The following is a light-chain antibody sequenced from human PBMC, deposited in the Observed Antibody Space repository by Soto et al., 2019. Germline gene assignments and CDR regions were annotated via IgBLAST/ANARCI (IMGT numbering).Light chain of an antibody. CDR1: QSVRSN. Sequence: EIVMTQSPATLSVSPGERATLSCRASQSVRSNLAWYQQKPGQAPRLLIYGVSTSATGIPARFSGSGSETEFTLTISSLQSEDFAVYYCQQYNNWPPWTFGQGTNVEVK. J-gene: IGKJ1*01. CDR3: QQYNNWPPWT. CDR2: GVS. V-gene: IGKV3-15*01.